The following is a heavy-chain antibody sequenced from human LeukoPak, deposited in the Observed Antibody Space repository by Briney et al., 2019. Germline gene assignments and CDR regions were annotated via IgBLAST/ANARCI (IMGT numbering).Heavy chain of an antibody. J-gene: IGHJ6*03. CDR1: GFTFSSYW. Sequence: GGSLRLSCAASGFTFSSYWMHWVRQAPGKGLVWVSRIDTGGSRTSYADSGKGGFTISRDNAKNTLSPQMNSLRAEDTAVYKCARAETPQGYCSGGSCSSYYSYYMDVWGKGTTVTVSS. CDR2: IDTGGSRT. V-gene: IGHV3-74*01. CDR3: ARAETPQGYCSGGSCSSYYSYYMDV. D-gene: IGHD2-15*01.